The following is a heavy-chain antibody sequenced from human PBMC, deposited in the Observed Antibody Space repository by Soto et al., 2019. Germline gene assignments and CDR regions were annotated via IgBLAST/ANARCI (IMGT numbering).Heavy chain of an antibody. CDR1: GFSISGNY. CDR2: IYSGGTT. CDR3: ARPTTVGVY. V-gene: IGHV3-66*01. J-gene: IGHJ4*02. Sequence: PGGSLRLTCVASGFSISGNYMSWVRQAPGKGLEWVSVIYSGGTTYYADSVKGRFTISRDNSKNTLYLQMNSLRAEDTAVYYCARPTTVGVYWGQGALVTVSS. D-gene: IGHD3-10*01.